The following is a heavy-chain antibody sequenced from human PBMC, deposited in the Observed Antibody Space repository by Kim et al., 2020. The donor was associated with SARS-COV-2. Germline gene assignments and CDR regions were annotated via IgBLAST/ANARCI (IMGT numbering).Heavy chain of an antibody. CDR1: GFTFDDYA. J-gene: IGHJ6*02. CDR3: AKAAGTRDYYYYYGMDV. CDR2: ISWNSGSI. Sequence: GGSLRLSCAASGFTFDDYAMHWVRQAPGKGLEWVSGISWNSGSIGYADSVKGRFTISRDNAKNSLYLQMNSLRAEDTALYYCAKAAGTRDYYYYYGMDVWGQGTTVTVSS. D-gene: IGHD6-19*01. V-gene: IGHV3-9*01.